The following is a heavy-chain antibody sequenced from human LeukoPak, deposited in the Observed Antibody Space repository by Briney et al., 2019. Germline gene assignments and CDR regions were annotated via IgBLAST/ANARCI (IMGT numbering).Heavy chain of an antibody. Sequence: SETLSLTCAVYGGSFSGYYWSWIRQPPGKGLEWIGEINHSGSTNYNPSLKSRVTISVDTSKNQFSLKLSSVTAADTAVYYCARGYSSSWYEPIAYWGQGTLVTVSS. CDR2: INHSGST. CDR1: GGSFSGYY. V-gene: IGHV4-34*01. J-gene: IGHJ4*02. D-gene: IGHD6-13*01. CDR3: ARGYSSSWYEPIAY.